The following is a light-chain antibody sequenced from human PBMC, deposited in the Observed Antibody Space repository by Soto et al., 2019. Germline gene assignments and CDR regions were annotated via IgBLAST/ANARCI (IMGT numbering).Light chain of an antibody. Sequence: QPVLTQSPSASASLGASVKLTCTLSSVHSTYAIAWHQQQSEKGPRILMMINSDGSHNKGDGIPDRFSGSRSGAERYLTISSLQSEDEADYYCQTWGTGIQVFGGGTKLTVL. CDR1: SVHSTYA. V-gene: IGLV4-69*01. J-gene: IGLJ3*02. CDR2: INSDGSH. CDR3: QTWGTGIQV.